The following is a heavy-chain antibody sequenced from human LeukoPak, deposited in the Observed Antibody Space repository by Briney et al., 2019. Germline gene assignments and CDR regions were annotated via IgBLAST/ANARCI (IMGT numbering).Heavy chain of an antibody. CDR3: AKAANEWELLAGYFDY. CDR2: ISGSGDST. J-gene: IGHJ4*02. CDR1: GFTFSSYA. D-gene: IGHD1-26*01. V-gene: IGHV3-23*01. Sequence: GGSLRLSCAASGFTFSSYAMSWVRQAPGKGLEWVSAISGSGDSTYYAGTVKGRFTISRDNSKNTLYLQMNSLRAEDTAVYYCAKAANEWELLAGYFDYWGQGTLVTVSS.